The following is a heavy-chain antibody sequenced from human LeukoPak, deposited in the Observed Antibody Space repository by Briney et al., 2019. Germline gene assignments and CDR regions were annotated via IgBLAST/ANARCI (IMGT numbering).Heavy chain of an antibody. J-gene: IGHJ4*02. CDR3: ARDSAAAAVYYFDY. CDR2: ISTDGRDK. V-gene: IGHV3-30*04. Sequence: GGSLRLSCAASGFSFSNYAMHWVRQTPGEGLGWVAVISTDGRDKHYADSVKGRFIISRDNSKSTLYLQMNSLRAEDTAVYYCARDSAAAAVYYFDYWGQGTLVTVSS. D-gene: IGHD6-13*01. CDR1: GFSFSNYA.